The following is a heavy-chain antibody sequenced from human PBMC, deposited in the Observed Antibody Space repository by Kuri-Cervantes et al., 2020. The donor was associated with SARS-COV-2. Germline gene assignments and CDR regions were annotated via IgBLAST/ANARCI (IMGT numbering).Heavy chain of an antibody. J-gene: IGHJ4*02. CDR1: GYTFTGYY. D-gene: IGHD3-10*01. CDR2: INPNSGGT. Sequence: ASVKVSCKASGYTFTGYYMHWVRQAPGQGLEWMGWINPNSGGTNYAQKFQGRVTMTRDTSISTAYMELSRLRSDDTAVYYCARDFWPSGGYFDYWGQGTLVTDSS. CDR3: ARDFWPSGGYFDY. V-gene: IGHV1-2*02.